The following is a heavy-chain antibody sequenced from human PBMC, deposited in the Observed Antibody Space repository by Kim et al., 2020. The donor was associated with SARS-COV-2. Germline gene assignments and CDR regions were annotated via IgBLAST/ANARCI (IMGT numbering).Heavy chain of an antibody. D-gene: IGHD2-15*01. V-gene: IGHV1-8*01. CDR3: ARGRKRRVGFDP. CDR1: GYTFTSYD. J-gene: IGHJ5*02. CDR2: MNPNSGNT. Sequence: ASVKVSCKSSGYTFTSYDINWVRQATGQGLEWMGWMNPNSGNTGYVQKFQGRVTMTRNTSISTAYMELSSLRSEDTAVYYCARGRKRRVGFDPWGQGTLVTVSS.